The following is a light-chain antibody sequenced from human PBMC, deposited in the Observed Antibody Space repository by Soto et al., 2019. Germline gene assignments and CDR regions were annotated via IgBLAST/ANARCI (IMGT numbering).Light chain of an antibody. CDR1: SSDVGGYNY. Sequence: QSALTQPRSVSGSPGQSVTISCTGTSSDVGGYNYVSWYQQHPGKAPRVMIYDVSKRPSGVPGRFSGSKSGNTASLTISGLQAEDEADYYCCSYAGSYSVVFGGGTKLTVL. CDR3: CSYAGSYSVV. CDR2: DVS. V-gene: IGLV2-11*01. J-gene: IGLJ2*01.